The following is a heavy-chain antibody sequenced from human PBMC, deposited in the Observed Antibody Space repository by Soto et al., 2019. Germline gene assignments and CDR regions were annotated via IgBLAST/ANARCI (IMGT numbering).Heavy chain of an antibody. CDR1: GFTFSSYA. J-gene: IGHJ4*02. CDR3: ATAGSYRFDH. CDR2: INPDATTI. Sequence: PGGSLRLSCAASGFTFSSYAMSWVRQAPGEGLVWVSRINPDATTINYADSVKGRFTVSRDNAKNTLYLQMNSLRAEDTAVYYCATAGSYRFDHWGQGTLVTVSS. D-gene: IGHD3-10*01. V-gene: IGHV3-74*01.